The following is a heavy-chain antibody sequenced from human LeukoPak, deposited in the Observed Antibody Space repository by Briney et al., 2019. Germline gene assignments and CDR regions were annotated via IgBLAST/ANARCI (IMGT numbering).Heavy chain of an antibody. V-gene: IGHV4-59*01. D-gene: IGHD6-13*01. CDR1: GGSISSYY. Sequence: SETLSLTCTVSGGSISSYYWNWVRQPPGKGLEWIGFVYYTGSTNYSPSLKSRVTMSVDTSKNQFSLKLRSVTAADTAVYYCARISSSDWYNERGAFDVWGQGTMVTVSS. J-gene: IGHJ3*01. CDR2: VYYTGST. CDR3: ARISSSDWYNERGAFDV.